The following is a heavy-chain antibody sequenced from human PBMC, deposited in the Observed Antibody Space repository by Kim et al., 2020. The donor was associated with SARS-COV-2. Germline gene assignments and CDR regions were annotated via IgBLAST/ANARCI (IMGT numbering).Heavy chain of an antibody. Sequence: GGSLRLSCAASGFTFSSYAMHWVRQAPGKGLERVAVISYDGSNKYYADSVKGRFTISRDNSKNTLYLQMNSLRAEDTAVYYCARDIVVVPAAFYYYYGMDVSGQGTTVTVSS. D-gene: IGHD2-2*01. CDR2: ISYDGSNK. J-gene: IGHJ6*02. V-gene: IGHV3-30*04. CDR1: GFTFSSYA. CDR3: ARDIVVVPAAFYYYYGMDV.